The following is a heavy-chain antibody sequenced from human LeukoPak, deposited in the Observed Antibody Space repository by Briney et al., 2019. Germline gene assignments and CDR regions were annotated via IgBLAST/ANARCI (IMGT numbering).Heavy chain of an antibody. J-gene: IGHJ4*02. CDR2: ISGSGSTT. CDR3: ARTQPTYDSRGQIFDY. Sequence: HPGGSLRLSCAASGFTFSTYEMNWVRQAPGKGLEWVSYISGSGSTTYYGDSVKGRFTISRDNAKNSLYLQMNSLRAEDTAVYYCARTQPTYDSRGQIFDYWGQGTLVTVSP. CDR1: GFTFSTYE. V-gene: IGHV3-48*03. D-gene: IGHD3-22*01.